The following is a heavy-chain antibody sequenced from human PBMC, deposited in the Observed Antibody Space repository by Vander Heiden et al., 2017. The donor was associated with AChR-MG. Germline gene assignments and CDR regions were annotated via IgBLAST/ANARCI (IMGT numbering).Heavy chain of an antibody. V-gene: IGHV4-34*01. Sequence: QVQLQQWGAGLLKPSETLSLTCAVYGGSFSGYYWSWIRQPPGKGLEWIGEINHSGSTNYNPSLKSRVTISVDTSKNQFSLKLSSVTAADTAVYYCATDVYDSSGYDAFDIWGQGTMVTVSS. CDR3: ATDVYDSSGYDAFDI. CDR2: INHSGST. CDR1: GGSFSGYY. J-gene: IGHJ3*02. D-gene: IGHD3-22*01.